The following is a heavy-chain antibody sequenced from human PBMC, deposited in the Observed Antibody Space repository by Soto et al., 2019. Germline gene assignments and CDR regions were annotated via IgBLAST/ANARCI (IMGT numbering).Heavy chain of an antibody. D-gene: IGHD2-2*01. CDR2: INPSGGST. CDR1: GYTFTSYY. Sequence: ASVKVSCKASGYTFTSYYMHWVRQAPGQGLEWMGIINPSGGSTSYAQKFQGRVTMTRDTSTSTVYMELSSLRSEDTAVYYCARTQVPPKKIHLYYFDYWGQGTLVTVSS. CDR3: ARTQVPPKKIHLYYFDY. V-gene: IGHV1-46*01. J-gene: IGHJ4*02.